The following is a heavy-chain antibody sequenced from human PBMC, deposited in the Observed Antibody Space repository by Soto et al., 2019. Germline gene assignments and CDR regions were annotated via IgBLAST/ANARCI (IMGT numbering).Heavy chain of an antibody. CDR2: INPNSGGT. CDR1: GDTFTGYY. CDR3: ARQTGYSSGWYVSYGMDV. J-gene: IGHJ6*02. D-gene: IGHD6-19*01. Sequence: ASVKVSCKASGDTFTGYYMHWVRQAPGQGLEWMGWINPNSGGTNYAQKFQGWVTMTRDTSISTAYMELSRLRSDDTAVYYCARQTGYSSGWYVSYGMDVWGQGTTVTVSS. V-gene: IGHV1-2*04.